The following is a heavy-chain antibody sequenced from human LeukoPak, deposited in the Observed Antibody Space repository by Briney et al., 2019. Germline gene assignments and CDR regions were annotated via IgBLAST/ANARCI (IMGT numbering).Heavy chain of an antibody. V-gene: IGHV3-74*01. Sequence: GGSLRLSCTASGFSFSGHWMHWARQLPGKGLVWVSRISPTGSTTSYADSVKSRFTVSRDNAKNTLYLQVNNLRAEDTAVYYCARGPNSNWSGLDFWGQGTLLTVSS. CDR3: ARGPNSNWSGLDF. D-gene: IGHD6-6*01. J-gene: IGHJ4*02. CDR2: ISPTGSTT. CDR1: GFSFSGHW.